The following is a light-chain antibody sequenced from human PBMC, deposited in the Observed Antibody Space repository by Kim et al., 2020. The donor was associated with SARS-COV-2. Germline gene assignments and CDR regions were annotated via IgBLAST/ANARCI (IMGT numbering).Light chain of an antibody. CDR3: SSYTSSSFWV. J-gene: IGLJ3*02. V-gene: IGLV2-14*04. Sequence: GQSITISCTGTGSDVGGYNYVSWYQQHPGKAPKLMIYDVSKRPSGVSNRFSGSKSGNTASLTISGLQAEDEADYYCSSYTSSSFWVFGGGTKLTVL. CDR1: GSDVGGYNY. CDR2: DVS.